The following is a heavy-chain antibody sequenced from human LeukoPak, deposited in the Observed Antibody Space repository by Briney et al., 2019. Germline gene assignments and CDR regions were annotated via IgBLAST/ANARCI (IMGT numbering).Heavy chain of an antibody. J-gene: IGHJ4*02. V-gene: IGHV3-48*01. CDR1: GFTFSHYS. D-gene: IGHD2-2*01. Sequence: GGSLRLSCAASGFTFSHYSMNWVRQAPGKGLEWISYIGISSGNTKYADSVRGRFTISGDKAKNSVYLQMNSLRVEDTAVYYCARDTKYAFDNWGQGTLVTVSS. CDR3: ARDTKYAFDN. CDR2: IGISSGNT.